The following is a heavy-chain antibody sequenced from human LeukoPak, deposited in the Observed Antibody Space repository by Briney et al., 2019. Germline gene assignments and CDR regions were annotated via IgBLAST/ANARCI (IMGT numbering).Heavy chain of an antibody. J-gene: IGHJ5*02. CDR3: ARSREDCCGSFDP. CDR2: ISGSSGTT. D-gene: IGHD2-15*01. Sequence: PGRSLRLSCAASGFTLTNYGMSWVRQAPGKGLEWVSAISGSSGTTYYADSVEGRFIISRDNSKNTLYLQMNSLRAEDTAVYYCARSREDCCGSFDPWGQGTLVTVSS. CDR1: GFTLTNYG. V-gene: IGHV3-23*01.